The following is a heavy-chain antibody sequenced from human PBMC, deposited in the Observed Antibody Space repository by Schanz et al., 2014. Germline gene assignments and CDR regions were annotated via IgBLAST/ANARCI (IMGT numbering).Heavy chain of an antibody. CDR3: ARDGVDAAAGGNY. D-gene: IGHD6-13*01. CDR1: GGTFSSFT. CDR2: IIPVLNIA. V-gene: IGHV1-69*08. Sequence: QLQLVQSGAEVKKPGSSVKVSCKLSGGTFSSFTISWMRQAPGQGLEWMGKIIPVLNIATYAQRFQGRVSITADKSTFTAYMDVSSLRSEDTAVYYCARDGVDAAAGGNYWGQGTLVTVSS. J-gene: IGHJ4*02.